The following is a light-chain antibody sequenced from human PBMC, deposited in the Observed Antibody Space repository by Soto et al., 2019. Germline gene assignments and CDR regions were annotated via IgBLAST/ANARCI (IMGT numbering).Light chain of an antibody. J-gene: IGKJ3*01. V-gene: IGKV2-28*01. CDR1: QSLLHSNGYNY. CDR2: LGS. CDR3: MQDLKTPGFT. Sequence: DIVMTQSPLSLPVTPGEPASISCRYSQSLLHSNGYNYLDWYLQKPGQSPQLLIYLGSNRASGVPDRFSGSGSGTDFTLKISRVEAEDVGVYYCMQDLKTPGFTFGPGTKVDIK.